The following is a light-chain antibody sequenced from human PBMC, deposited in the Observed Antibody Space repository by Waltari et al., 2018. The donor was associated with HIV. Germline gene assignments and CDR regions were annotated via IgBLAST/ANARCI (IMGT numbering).Light chain of an antibody. J-gene: IGLJ3*02. Sequence: QSALTQPASVPGSPGQSISISCTGTSTDVGIYDLVSCYQPHPGKAPKLVSYEVTKRPSGVCNRFSGSKSGNSASLTISGLQAEDEADYFCCSYAGSVTYWVFGGGTKVTVL. V-gene: IGLV2-23*02. CDR3: CSYAGSVTYWV. CDR2: EVT. CDR1: STDVGIYDL.